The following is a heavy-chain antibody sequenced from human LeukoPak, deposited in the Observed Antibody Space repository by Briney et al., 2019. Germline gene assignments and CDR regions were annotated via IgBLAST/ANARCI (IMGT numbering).Heavy chain of an antibody. CDR3: ARREDDAFDI. J-gene: IGHJ3*02. Sequence: GGSLRLSCAASGFTFSSYGMHWVRQAPGKGLEWVAVIWYDGSNKYYTDSVKGRFTISRDNSKNTLYLQMNSPRAEDTAVYYCARREDDAFDIWGQGTMVTVSS. V-gene: IGHV3-33*01. D-gene: IGHD1-26*01. CDR1: GFTFSSYG. CDR2: IWYDGSNK.